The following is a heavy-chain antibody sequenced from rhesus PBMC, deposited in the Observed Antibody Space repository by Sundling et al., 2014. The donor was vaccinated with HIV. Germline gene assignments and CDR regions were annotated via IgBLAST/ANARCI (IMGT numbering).Heavy chain of an antibody. CDR3: AKDYVSVGYGSNYGLDS. V-gene: IGHV3S42*01. Sequence: EMHLVETGGGLVQPGGSLKLSCAASGFTFSSYGMSWVRQAPGKGLEWVSGINSGGGSTYYADSVKGRFTISRDNSKNTLSLQMNSLRAEDTAVYYCAKDYVSVGYGSNYGLDSWGQGVVVTASS. D-gene: IGHD4-29*01. CDR2: INSGGGST. CDR1: GFTFSSYG. J-gene: IGHJ6*01.